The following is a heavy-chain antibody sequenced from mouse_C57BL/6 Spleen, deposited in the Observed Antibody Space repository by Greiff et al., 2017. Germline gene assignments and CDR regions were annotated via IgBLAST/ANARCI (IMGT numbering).Heavy chain of an antibody. CDR3: ARLELGPTWFAY. CDR1: GYAFSSSW. D-gene: IGHD4-1*01. V-gene: IGHV1-82*01. J-gene: IGHJ3*01. CDR2: IYPGDGDT. Sequence: VQLQQSGPELVKPGASVKISCKASGYAFSSSWMNWVKQRPGKGLEWIGRIYPGDGDTNYNGKFKGKATLTADKSSSTAYMQLSSLTSEDSAVYFCARLELGPTWFAYWGQGTLVTVSA.